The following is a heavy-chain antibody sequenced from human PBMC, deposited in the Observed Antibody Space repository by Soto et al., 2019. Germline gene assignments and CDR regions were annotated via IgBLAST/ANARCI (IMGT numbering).Heavy chain of an antibody. CDR2: IYPGDSDT. D-gene: IGHD6-13*01. J-gene: IGHJ3*02. Sequence: ESLKISWKGSGYSFTSYCIGWVRQIPGKGLEWMGIIYPGDSDTRYSPSFQGQVTISADKSISTAYLQWSSLKASDTAMYYCARQQLVTSDAFDIWGQGTMVTVSS. CDR1: GYSFTSYC. CDR3: ARQQLVTSDAFDI. V-gene: IGHV5-51*01.